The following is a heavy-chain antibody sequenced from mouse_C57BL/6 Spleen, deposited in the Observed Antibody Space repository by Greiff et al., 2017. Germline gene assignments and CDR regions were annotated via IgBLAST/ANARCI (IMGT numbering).Heavy chain of an antibody. CDR2: INPNSGST. V-gene: IGHV1-64*01. Sequence: QVQLQQPGAELVKPGASVKLSCKASGYTFTSYWMHWVKQRPGQGLEWIGMINPNSGSTNYNEKFKSKATLTVDKSSSTAYMQLSSLTSEDSAVYYCARGGDYPWFAYWGQGTLVTVSA. D-gene: IGHD2-4*01. CDR3: ARGGDYPWFAY. J-gene: IGHJ3*01. CDR1: GYTFTSYW.